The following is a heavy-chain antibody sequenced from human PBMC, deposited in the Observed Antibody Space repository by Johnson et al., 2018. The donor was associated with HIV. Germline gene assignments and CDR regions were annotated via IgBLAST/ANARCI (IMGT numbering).Heavy chain of an antibody. CDR2: ISSNGGST. J-gene: IGHJ3*02. CDR1: GFTFSSYA. V-gene: IGHV3-64*01. Sequence: EVQLVESGGGLVQPGGSLRLSCAASGFTFSSYAMHWVRQAPGKGLEYVSAISSNGGSTYYANSVKGRFTISRDNSKNTLYLQMGSLRAEDMAVYYCTRPDPSMAFDIWGQGTMVTVSS. CDR3: TRPDPSMAFDI. D-gene: IGHD1-14*01.